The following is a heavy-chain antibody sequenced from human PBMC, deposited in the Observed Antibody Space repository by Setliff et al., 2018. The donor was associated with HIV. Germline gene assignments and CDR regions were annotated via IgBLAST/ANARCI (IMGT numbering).Heavy chain of an antibody. CDR1: GFTFSIYA. V-gene: IGHV3-30*15. J-gene: IGHJ4*02. CDR3: ARDRAYSSAKGYLDY. CDR2: ISYDGSNI. D-gene: IGHD6-19*01. Sequence: GGSLRLSCAASGFTFSIYAMHWVRQAPGKGLDGVALISYDGSNIQYADSVKGRFTISRDNSKNTLYLQMSSLRAEDTAVYYCARDRAYSSAKGYLDYWGQGTLVTVSS.